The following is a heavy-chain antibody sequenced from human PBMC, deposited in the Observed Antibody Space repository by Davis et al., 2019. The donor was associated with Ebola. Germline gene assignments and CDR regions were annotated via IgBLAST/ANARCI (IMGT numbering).Heavy chain of an antibody. CDR1: GYTFTSYD. CDR2: MNPNSGNT. J-gene: IGHJ6*02. V-gene: IGHV1-8*01. CDR3: ATFTHLEGLSEQGEDYYYYGMDV. D-gene: IGHD3-3*01. Sequence: ASVKVSCKASGYTFTSYDIHWVRQATGQGLEWMGWMNPNSGNTDYAQKFQGRVTMTRNTSISTAYMELSSLRSEDTAVYYCATFTHLEGLSEQGEDYYYYGMDVWGQGTTVTVSS.